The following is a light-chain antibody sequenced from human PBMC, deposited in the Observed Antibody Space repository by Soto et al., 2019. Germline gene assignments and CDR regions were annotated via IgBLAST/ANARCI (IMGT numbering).Light chain of an antibody. J-gene: IGLJ2*01. CDR1: SSDVGGYKS. V-gene: IGLV2-14*01. Sequence: QSALTQPASVSGSPGQSITISCTGTSSDVGGYKSVSWYQQHPGKAPKLIIYEVSNRPSGVSNRLAGSKSGNTASLTLSGLQAEDEADYYCSSYAGSSTRVVFGGGTKLTVL. CDR2: EVS. CDR3: SSYAGSSTRVV.